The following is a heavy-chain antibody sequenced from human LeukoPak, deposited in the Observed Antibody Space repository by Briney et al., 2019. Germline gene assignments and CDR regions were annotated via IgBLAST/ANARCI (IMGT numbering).Heavy chain of an antibody. D-gene: IGHD3-22*01. CDR1: GGSISSSNW. CDR3: AKARGLIGGAFDI. Sequence: PSETLSLTCAVSGGSISSSNWWSWVRQAPGKGLEWVSYISSSGSTIYYADSVKGRFTISRDNSKNSLYLQMNSLRTEDTALYYCAKARGLIGGAFDIWGQGTMVTVSS. V-gene: IGHV3-48*04. CDR2: ISSSGSTI. J-gene: IGHJ3*02.